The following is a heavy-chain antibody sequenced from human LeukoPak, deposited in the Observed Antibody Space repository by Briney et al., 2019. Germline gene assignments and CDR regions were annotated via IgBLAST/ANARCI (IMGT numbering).Heavy chain of an antibody. CDR2: ISGNGGST. Sequence: GGSLRLSCAASGFTFSSYAMHWVRQAPGKGLEYVSAISGNGGSTYYANSVKGRFTISRDNSKNTLFLQMGSLRAEDMAVYYCASGRGVPSYWGQGTLVTVSS. J-gene: IGHJ4*02. CDR3: ASGRGVPSY. D-gene: IGHD3-10*01. CDR1: GFTFSSYA. V-gene: IGHV3-64*01.